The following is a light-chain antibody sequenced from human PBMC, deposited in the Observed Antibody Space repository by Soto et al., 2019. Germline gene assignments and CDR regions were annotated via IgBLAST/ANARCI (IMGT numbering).Light chain of an antibody. Sequence: EIVMTQSPTTLSLSPGERATRSCRASPSVSTNLAWYQQKPGQVPSLLIYGASTRASGIPARFSGSGSGTEFTLTIGSLQSEAFAVYYCQQYSSSPSFGQGTRLEI. V-gene: IGKV3-15*01. CDR3: QQYSSSPS. J-gene: IGKJ5*01. CDR2: GAS. CDR1: PSVSTN.